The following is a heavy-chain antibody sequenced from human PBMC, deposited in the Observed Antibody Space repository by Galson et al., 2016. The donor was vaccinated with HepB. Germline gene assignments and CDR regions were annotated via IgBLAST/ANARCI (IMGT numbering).Heavy chain of an antibody. J-gene: IGHJ4*02. Sequence: SLRLSCAASGFTFRSYGMHWVRQTPGKGLEWLAHIWYDGSKTYYADSVKGRFTISRDNSKSTLFLQVTSLGVEDTGVYSCAREDFPSTLDFWDRGTLITVAS. CDR1: GFTFRSYG. CDR2: IWYDGSKT. CDR3: AREDFPSTLDF. V-gene: IGHV3-33*01. D-gene: IGHD3/OR15-3a*01.